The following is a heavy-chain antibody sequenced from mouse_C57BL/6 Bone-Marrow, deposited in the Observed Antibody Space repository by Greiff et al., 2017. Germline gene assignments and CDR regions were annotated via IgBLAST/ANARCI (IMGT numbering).Heavy chain of an antibody. Sequence: QVQLQQSGPELVKPGTSVKISCKASGYAFSSSWMNWVKQRPGKGLEWIGRIYPGDGDTNYNGKFKGKATLTADKSSSTAYMQLSSLTSEDSAVYFCASWDDSFYYYAMDYWGQGTSVTVSS. V-gene: IGHV1-82*01. CDR2: IYPGDGDT. D-gene: IGHD2-4*01. CDR1: GYAFSSSW. CDR3: ASWDDSFYYYAMDY. J-gene: IGHJ4*01.